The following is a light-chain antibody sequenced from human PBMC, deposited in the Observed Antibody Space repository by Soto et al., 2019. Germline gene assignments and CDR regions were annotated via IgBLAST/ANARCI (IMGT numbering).Light chain of an antibody. J-gene: IGKJ5*01. CDR3: QQRSNWPSIS. Sequence: EIVLTQSPGTLSLSPGERATLSCRASQSVTSRFFAWYQHKPGQAPRLLMYGASSRATGIPDRFSGSVSGKDFNLTISSLESEDSAIYYCQQRSNWPSISFGQGTRLEIK. V-gene: IGKV3D-20*02. CDR1: QSVTSRF. CDR2: GAS.